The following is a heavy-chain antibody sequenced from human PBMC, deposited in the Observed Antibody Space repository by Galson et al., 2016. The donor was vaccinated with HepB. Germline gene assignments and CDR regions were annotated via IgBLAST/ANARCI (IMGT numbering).Heavy chain of an antibody. J-gene: IGHJ5*02. CDR3: AHRRMSAYYDFWSGSQGWFDP. D-gene: IGHD3-3*01. V-gene: IGHV2-5*02. Sequence: PALVKPTQTLTLTCAFSGFSFSTSRVGVGWFRQPPGKALQWLALIHWDDYENYNPSLKNRLTITKDTSKNQVVLTMTNMDPVDTDTYYCAHRRMSAYYDFWSGSQGWFDPWGPGTLVIASS. CDR1: GFSFSTSRVG. CDR2: IHWDDYE.